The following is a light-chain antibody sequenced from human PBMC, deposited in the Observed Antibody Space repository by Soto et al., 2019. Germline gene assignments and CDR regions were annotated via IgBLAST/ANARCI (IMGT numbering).Light chain of an antibody. CDR2: RNN. CDR3: CSYTTSNTRQIV. Sequence: QSVLTQPPSASGTPGQRVTISCSGSSSNIGSNYVYWYQQLPGTAPKLLIYRNNQRPSGVPDRFSGSKSGNTASLTISGLQAEDEADYYCCSYTTSNTRQIVFGTGTKVTVL. J-gene: IGLJ1*01. V-gene: IGLV1-47*01. CDR1: SSNIGSNY.